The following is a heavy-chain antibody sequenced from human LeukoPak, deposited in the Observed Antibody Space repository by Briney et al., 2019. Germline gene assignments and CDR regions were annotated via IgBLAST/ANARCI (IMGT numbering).Heavy chain of an antibody. CDR1: GGSFSGYY. J-gene: IGHJ4*02. Sequence: SETLSLTCAVHGGSFSGYYWSWIRQPPGKGLEWIGEINHSGSTNYNPSLKSRVTISVDTSKNQFSLKLSSVTAADTAVYYCARMSVVTRRFDYWGQGTLVTVSS. CDR3: ARMSVVTRRFDY. CDR2: INHSGST. D-gene: IGHD4-23*01. V-gene: IGHV4-34*01.